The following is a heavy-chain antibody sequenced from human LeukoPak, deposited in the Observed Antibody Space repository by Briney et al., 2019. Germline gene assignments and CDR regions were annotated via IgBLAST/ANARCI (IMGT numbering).Heavy chain of an antibody. CDR2: INPSGGST. V-gene: IGHV1-46*01. CDR3: ARAAIPVSPLWFGELEDAFDI. J-gene: IGHJ3*02. Sequence: ASVKVSCKASGYTFTSYYMHWVRQAPGQGLEWMGIINPSGGSTSYAQKFQGRVTMTRDTSTSTVYMELSSLRSEDTAVYYCARAAIPVSPLWFGELEDAFDIWGQGTMVTVSS. D-gene: IGHD3-10*01. CDR1: GYTFTSYY.